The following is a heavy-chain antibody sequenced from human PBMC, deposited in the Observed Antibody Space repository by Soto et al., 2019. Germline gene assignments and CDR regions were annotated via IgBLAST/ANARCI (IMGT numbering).Heavy chain of an antibody. CDR3: ARESYGDFVY. V-gene: IGHV4-61*03. Sequence: QVPLQESGPGLVKPSETLSLTCNVSGGFVGSGNYHWSWIRQSPGKGLEWIGDIFYGGATNYNPSLKSLVTISADTSKKRFSLILTSVTAADTAVYYCARESYGDFVYWGQGTLVIVS. D-gene: IGHD4-17*01. J-gene: IGHJ4*02. CDR1: GGFVGSGNYH. CDR2: IFYGGAT.